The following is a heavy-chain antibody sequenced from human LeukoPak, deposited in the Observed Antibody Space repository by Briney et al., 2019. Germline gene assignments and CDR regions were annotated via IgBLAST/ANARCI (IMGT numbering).Heavy chain of an antibody. CDR2: IYYSGST. Sequence: SETLSLTCTVSGGSISSSSYYWGWIRQPPGKGLEWIGSIYYSGSTYYNPSLKSRVTISVDTSKNQFSLKLSSVTAADTAVYYCARVAFAAAGTGDYWGQGTLVTVSS. J-gene: IGHJ4*02. CDR1: GGSISSSSYY. V-gene: IGHV4-39*07. CDR3: ARVAFAAAGTGDY. D-gene: IGHD6-13*01.